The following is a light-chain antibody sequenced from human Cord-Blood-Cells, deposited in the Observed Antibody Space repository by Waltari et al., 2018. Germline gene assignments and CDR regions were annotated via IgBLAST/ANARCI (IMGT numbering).Light chain of an antibody. V-gene: IGLV2-11*01. CDR2: DVS. CDR1: GSDVVGNNY. J-gene: IGLJ1*01. Sequence: QPALTLPRPASGPPGQSVTISCPGTGSDVVGNNYVSCYQQHQGKAPKLMIYDVSKRPSGVPDRFSGSKSGNTASLTISGLQAEDEADYYCCSYAGSYVFGTGTKVTVL. CDR3: CSYAGSYV.